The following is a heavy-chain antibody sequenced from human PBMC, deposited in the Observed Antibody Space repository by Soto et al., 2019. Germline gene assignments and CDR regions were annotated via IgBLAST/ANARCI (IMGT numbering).Heavy chain of an antibody. CDR3: ARADSSSSDFFYYYYGMDV. J-gene: IGHJ6*02. CDR2: IYYSGST. V-gene: IGHV4-59*01. CDR1: GGSISSYY. D-gene: IGHD6-6*01. Sequence: NPLETLSLTCTVSGGSISSYYWIWIRQPPGKGLEWIGYIYYSGSTNYNPSLKSRVTISVDTSKNQFSLKLSSVTAADTAVYYCARADSSSSDFFYYYYGMDVWGQGTTVTVSS.